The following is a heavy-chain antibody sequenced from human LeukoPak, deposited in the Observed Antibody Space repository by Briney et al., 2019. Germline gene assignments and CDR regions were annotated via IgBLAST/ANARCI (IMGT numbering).Heavy chain of an antibody. CDR1: GFSLSGAA. CDR3: AKVYSGGSGSYYIPGFVVNDY. V-gene: IGHV3-73*01. J-gene: IGHJ4*02. D-gene: IGHD3-10*01. Sequence: GGSLRLSCAASGFSLSGAAMHWVRQASGKGLEWVGRIRSKANSYATAYAASVKGRFTISRDDSKNTAYLQMNSLRAEDTAVYYCAKVYSGGSGSYYIPGFVVNDYWGQGTLVTVSS. CDR2: IRSKANSYAT.